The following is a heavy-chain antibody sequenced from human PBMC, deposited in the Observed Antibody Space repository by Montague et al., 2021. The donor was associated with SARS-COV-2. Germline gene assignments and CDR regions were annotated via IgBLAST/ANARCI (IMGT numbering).Heavy chain of an antibody. CDR2: INHSGSI. V-gene: IGHV4-34*01. CDR1: GGSFSGHY. D-gene: IGHD3-10*01. CDR3: ARGARQGYGFRLGSFDY. Sequence: SETLSLTCAVYGGSFSGHYWNWIRQPPGKGLEWIGEINHSGSISNNPSLKSRVTMSVDTSKNQFSLKLSSVTAADTAVYYCARGARQGYGFRLGSFDYWGQGTLVTVSS. J-gene: IGHJ4*02.